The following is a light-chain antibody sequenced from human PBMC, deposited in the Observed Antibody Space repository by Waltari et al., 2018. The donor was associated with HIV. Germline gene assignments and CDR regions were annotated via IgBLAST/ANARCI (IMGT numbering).Light chain of an antibody. CDR2: DAS. CDR3: QQRSDWPIT. CDR1: QSVSSN. J-gene: IGKJ5*01. Sequence: EIVMTQSPATLSVSPGDRATLSCRTSQSVSSNLAWYQQKPGQAPRLLIVDASNRAPGIPARFSGSGSGTDFTLTISGLEPEDFAVYYCQQRSDWPITFGQGTRLEIK. V-gene: IGKV3-11*01.